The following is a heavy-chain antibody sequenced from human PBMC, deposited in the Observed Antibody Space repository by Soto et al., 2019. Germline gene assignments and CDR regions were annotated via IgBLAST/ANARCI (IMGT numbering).Heavy chain of an antibody. J-gene: IGHJ3*02. CDR1: GFTFSDYW. V-gene: IGHV3-7*03. Sequence: EVQLVESGGGLVQPGGCLRLSCAASGFTFSDYWMRWVRLSPGKGLEWVANIKHDGSDIRYVDSVKGRFTMSRDNAEKSLYLQMSSLGAEDTAMYYCARDPYGNGYGAFDILGQGTMVTVAS. CDR2: IKHDGSDI. D-gene: IGHD3-22*01. CDR3: ARDPYGNGYGAFDI.